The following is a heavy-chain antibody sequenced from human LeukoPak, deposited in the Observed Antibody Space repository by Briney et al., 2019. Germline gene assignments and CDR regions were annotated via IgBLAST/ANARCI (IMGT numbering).Heavy chain of an antibody. D-gene: IGHD2-2*02. CDR3: ARVGYCSSTSCYTWFDP. CDR2: IIPIFGTA. Sequence: SVKVSCKASGGTFSSYAISWVRQAPGQGLEWMGRIIPIFGTANYAQKFQGRVTITTDESTSTAYMELSSLRSEDTAVYYCARVGYCSSTSCYTWFDPWGQGTLVTVSS. J-gene: IGHJ5*02. CDR1: GGTFSSYA. V-gene: IGHV1-69*05.